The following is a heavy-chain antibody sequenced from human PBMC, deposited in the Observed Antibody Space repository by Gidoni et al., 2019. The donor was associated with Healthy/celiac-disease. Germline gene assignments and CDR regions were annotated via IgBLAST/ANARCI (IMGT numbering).Heavy chain of an antibody. J-gene: IGHJ5*02. Sequence: QVQLQESGPGLVKPSETLSLTCTVSGGSISSYYWSWIRQPPGKGLEWIGYIYYSGSTNYNPSLKSRVTISVDTSKNQFSLKLSSVTAADTAVYYCARENYDFWSGNWFDPWGQGTLVTVSS. CDR3: ARENYDFWSGNWFDP. D-gene: IGHD3-3*01. CDR1: GGSISSYY. V-gene: IGHV4-59*01. CDR2: IYYSGST.